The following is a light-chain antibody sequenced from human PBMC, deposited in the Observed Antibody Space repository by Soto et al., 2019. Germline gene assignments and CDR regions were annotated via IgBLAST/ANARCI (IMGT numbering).Light chain of an antibody. J-gene: IGLJ1*01. CDR1: SSNIGAGYD. Sequence: QLVLTQPPSVSGAPGQRVTISCTGSSSNIGAGYDVHWYQQLPGTAPKLLIYGNSNRPSGVPDRFSGSKSGTSASLAITGLQAEDEADYYCQSYDSSLSVFGTGTKLTGL. V-gene: IGLV1-40*01. CDR2: GNS. CDR3: QSYDSSLSV.